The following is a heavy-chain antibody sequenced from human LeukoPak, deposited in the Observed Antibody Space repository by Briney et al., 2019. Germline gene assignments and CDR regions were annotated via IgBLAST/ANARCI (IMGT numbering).Heavy chain of an antibody. J-gene: IGHJ4*02. Sequence: SETLSLTCAVPGYSISSGYYWGWIRQPPGKGLEWIGSIYHSGSTYYNPSLKSRVTISVDTSKNQFSLKLSSVTAADTAVYYCARHTESKYCTNGVCWIDYWGQGTLVTVSS. D-gene: IGHD2-8*01. CDR2: IYHSGST. CDR3: ARHTESKYCTNGVCWIDY. CDR1: GYSISSGYY. V-gene: IGHV4-38-2*01.